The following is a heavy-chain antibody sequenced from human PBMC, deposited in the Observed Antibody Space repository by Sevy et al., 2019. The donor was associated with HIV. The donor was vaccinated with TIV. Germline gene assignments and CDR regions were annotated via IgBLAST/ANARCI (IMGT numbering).Heavy chain of an antibody. D-gene: IGHD7-27*01. Sequence: GGSLRLSCAASGFTTDTYWMHWVRQVSGKGLVWVSGINSDGSTTSYADSVKGRFSISRDNAKDTVFLQMSNLRVEDSAVYYCMVRLNGVWGQGTLVTVSS. V-gene: IGHV3-74*01. CDR3: MVRLNGV. CDR2: INSDGSTT. CDR1: GFTTDTYW. J-gene: IGHJ4*02.